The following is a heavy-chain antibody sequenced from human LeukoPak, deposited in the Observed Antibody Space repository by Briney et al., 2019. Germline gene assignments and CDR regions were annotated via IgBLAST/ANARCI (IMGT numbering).Heavy chain of an antibody. D-gene: IGHD3-9*01. CDR2: IYYSGST. V-gene: IGHV4-39*07. CDR3: ARDRAHPDHVYDILTGPYGGRGMDV. Sequence: KPSETLSLTCTVSGGSISSSSYYWGWIRQPPGKGLEWIGSIYYSGSTYYNPSLKSRVTISVDKSKNQFSLKLSSVTAADTAVYYCARDRAHPDHVYDILTGPYGGRGMDVWGQGTTVTVSS. J-gene: IGHJ6*02. CDR1: GGSISSSSYY.